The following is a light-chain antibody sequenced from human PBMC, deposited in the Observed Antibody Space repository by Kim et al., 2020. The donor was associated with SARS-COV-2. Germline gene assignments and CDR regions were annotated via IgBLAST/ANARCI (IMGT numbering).Light chain of an antibody. CDR2: YDS. Sequence: SYELTQPPSVSVATGKTARITCGGNNIGSKSVHWYQQKPGQAPVLVIYYDSDRPSGIPERFSGSNSGNTATLTISRVEAGDEADYYCQVWDSSSDHYVLG. J-gene: IGLJ1*01. V-gene: IGLV3-21*04. CDR1: NIGSKS. CDR3: QVWDSSSDHYV.